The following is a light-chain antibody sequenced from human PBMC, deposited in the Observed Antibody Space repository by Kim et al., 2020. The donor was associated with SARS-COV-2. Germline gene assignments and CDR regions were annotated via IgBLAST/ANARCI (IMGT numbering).Light chain of an antibody. Sequence: QRVTISCTGSSSTTGAGYDVHWYQQLPGTAPKLLIYGNSNRPSGVPDRFSGSKSGTSASLAITGLQAEDEADYYCQSYDSSLSGSVFGGGTQLTVL. CDR2: GNS. J-gene: IGLJ3*02. CDR1: SSTTGAGYD. V-gene: IGLV1-40*01. CDR3: QSYDSSLSGSV.